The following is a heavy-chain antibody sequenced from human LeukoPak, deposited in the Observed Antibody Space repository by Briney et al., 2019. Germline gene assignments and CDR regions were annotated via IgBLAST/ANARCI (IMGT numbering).Heavy chain of an antibody. D-gene: IGHD3-10*01. J-gene: IGHJ4*02. Sequence: GKSLRLSCSASGFTFNRSGMHWVRQAPGKGLEWVALIFYDGSNKYFADSVKGRFTISRDNSKSMLYLQMNSLRAEDTAVYYCAQTRDKDGSFEYWGQGTLVTVSS. CDR2: IFYDGSNK. V-gene: IGHV3-33*01. CDR3: AQTRDKDGSFEY. CDR1: GFTFNRSG.